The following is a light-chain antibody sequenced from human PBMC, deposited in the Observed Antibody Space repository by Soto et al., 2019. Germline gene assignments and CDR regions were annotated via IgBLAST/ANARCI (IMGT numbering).Light chain of an antibody. V-gene: IGKV3-11*01. CDR1: QSVSTY. CDR3: QHRSNWPRT. Sequence: EIVLTQSPATLSLSPGDIATLSCRASQSVSTYLAWYQQKPGQAPRLLIYDVSNRATGIPARFSGSGSGTDFPLTLGSLEPEDFAVYYCQHRSNWPRTVGQGTKVEIK. J-gene: IGKJ2*01. CDR2: DVS.